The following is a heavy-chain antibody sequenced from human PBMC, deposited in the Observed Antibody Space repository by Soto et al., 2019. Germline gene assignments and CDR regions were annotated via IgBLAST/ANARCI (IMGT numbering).Heavy chain of an antibody. V-gene: IGHV3-9*01. J-gene: IGHJ3*02. CDR2: ISWNSGSI. D-gene: IGHD5-12*01. CDR3: AKRYSGYDSVPGDFDI. CDR1: GFTFDDYA. Sequence: PGGSLRLSCAASGFTFDDYAMHWVRQAPGKGLEWVSGISWNSGSIGYADSVKGRFTISRDNAKNSLYLQMNSLRAEDTALYYCAKRYSGYDSVPGDFDIWGQGTMVTVSS.